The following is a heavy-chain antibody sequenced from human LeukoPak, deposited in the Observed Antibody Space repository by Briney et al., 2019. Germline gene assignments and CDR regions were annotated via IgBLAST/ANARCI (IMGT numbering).Heavy chain of an antibody. V-gene: IGHV4-61*01. CDR3: ARDPSIYGDYGVDY. J-gene: IGHJ4*02. CDR1: GGSVSSGSYY. Sequence: SETLSLTCTVSGGSVSSGSYYWSWIRQPPGKGLEWIGYIYYSGSTNYNPSLKSRVTISVDTSKNQFSLKLSSVTAADTVVYYCARDPSIYGDYGVDYWGQGTLVTASS. CDR2: IYYSGST. D-gene: IGHD4-17*01.